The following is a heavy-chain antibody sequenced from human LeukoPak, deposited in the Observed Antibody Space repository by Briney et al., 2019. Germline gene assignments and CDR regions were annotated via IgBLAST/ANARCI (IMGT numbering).Heavy chain of an antibody. CDR1: GFIFSSYT. CDR3: ARGEIVVVAATVEYYYYMDV. D-gene: IGHD2-15*01. J-gene: IGHJ6*03. Sequence: GGSLRLSCAASGFIFSSYTMNWVRQAPGKGLEWVSSISASGYMYHADSVKGRFTIARDNARNSLYLQMNSLRAEDTAVYYCARGEIVVVAATVEYYYYMDVWGTGTTVTVSS. CDR2: ISASGYM. V-gene: IGHV3-21*01.